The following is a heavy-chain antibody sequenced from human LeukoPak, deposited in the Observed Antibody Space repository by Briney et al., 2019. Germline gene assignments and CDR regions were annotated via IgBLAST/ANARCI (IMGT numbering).Heavy chain of an antibody. J-gene: IGHJ4*02. Sequence: GGSLRLSCAASGFTFSSYSMNWVRQAPGKGLEWVSSISSSSSYIYYADSVKGRFTISRDNAKNSLYLQMNSLRAEDTAVYYCAREVYYDILTGYFIHWGQGTLVTVSS. CDR2: ISSSSSYI. CDR1: GFTFSSYS. CDR3: AREVYYDILTGYFIH. V-gene: IGHV3-21*01. D-gene: IGHD3-9*01.